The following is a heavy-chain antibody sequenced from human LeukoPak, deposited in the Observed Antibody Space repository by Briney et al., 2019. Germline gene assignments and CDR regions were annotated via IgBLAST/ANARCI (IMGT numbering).Heavy chain of an antibody. D-gene: IGHD5-24*01. V-gene: IGHV3-11*01. J-gene: IGHJ6*02. CDR3: AGGLLEAQGWLQWLGTVYSMDV. CDR1: GFNFSDYY. CDR2: MSSRSGII. Sequence: PGGSLRLSCVASGFNFSDYYMNWIRQSPGKGLEWISYMSSRSGIIYYADSVKGRFTISRDNARNSLYLQMNSLRVDDTAVYYCAGGLLEAQGWLQWLGTVYSMDVWGQGTPVTVSS.